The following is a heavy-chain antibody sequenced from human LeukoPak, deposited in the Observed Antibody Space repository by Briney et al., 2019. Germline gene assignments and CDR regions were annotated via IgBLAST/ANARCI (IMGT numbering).Heavy chain of an antibody. J-gene: IGHJ4*02. V-gene: IGHV1-69*04. CDR2: IIPILGIA. D-gene: IGHD3-10*01. CDR1: GGTFSSYA. Sequence: ASVKVSCKASGGTFSSYAISWVRQAPGQGLERMGRIIPILGIANYAQKFQGRVTITADKSTSTAYMELSSLRSEDTAVYYCARERAEGVYYALHDLDYWGQGTLVTVSS. CDR3: ARERAEGVYYALHDLDY.